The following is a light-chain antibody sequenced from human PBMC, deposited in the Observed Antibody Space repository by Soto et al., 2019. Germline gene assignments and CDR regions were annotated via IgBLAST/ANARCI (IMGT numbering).Light chain of an antibody. CDR2: SAS. Sequence: DIQMTQSPSSLSASVGDRVTITCRASQYISNYLHWYQQTPGKAPKLLIYSASSLESGVPSRFSGSGSGRAFSLTISTLQPEDSEIYYCQQSYNTPRTFGQGTKVDIX. J-gene: IGKJ1*01. CDR1: QYISNY. V-gene: IGKV1-39*01. CDR3: QQSYNTPRT.